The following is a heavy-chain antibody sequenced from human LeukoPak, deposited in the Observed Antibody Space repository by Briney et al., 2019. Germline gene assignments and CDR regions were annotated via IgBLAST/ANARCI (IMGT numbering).Heavy chain of an antibody. V-gene: IGHV1-2*04. Sequence: ASVKVSCKASGYTFTGYYMHWVRQAPGQGLEWMGWINPNSGGTNYAQKFQGWVTMTRDTSISIAYMELSRLRSDDTAVYYCTRGLKRYYYDSSGYWAHFDYWGQGTLVTVSS. CDR1: GYTFTGYY. D-gene: IGHD3-22*01. J-gene: IGHJ4*02. CDR2: INPNSGGT. CDR3: TRGLKRYYYDSSGYWAHFDY.